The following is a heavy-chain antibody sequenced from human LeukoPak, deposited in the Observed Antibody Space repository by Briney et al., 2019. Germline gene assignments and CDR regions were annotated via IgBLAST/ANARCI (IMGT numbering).Heavy chain of an antibody. V-gene: IGHV3-23*01. CDR1: GSTFSNYA. J-gene: IGHJ4*02. CDR2: ISGSGGST. CDR3: TRAPSTWGEDCSDY. Sequence: PGGSLRLSCAASGSTFSNYAMSWVRQAPGKGLEWVSAISGSGGSTYYADSVKGRFTIFRDNSMKTVYLEMSSLRADDTAVFYCTRAPSTWGEDCSDYWGQGTLVTVSS. D-gene: IGHD7-27*01.